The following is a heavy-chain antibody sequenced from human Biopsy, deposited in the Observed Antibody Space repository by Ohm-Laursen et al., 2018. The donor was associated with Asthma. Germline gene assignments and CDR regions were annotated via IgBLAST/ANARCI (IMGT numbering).Heavy chain of an antibody. CDR2: IIHSGNS. CDR3: ARGGYCSGGNCYLRRPSHPVSYFDL. D-gene: IGHD2-15*01. J-gene: IGHJ2*01. CDR1: GGSFSGPY. Sequence: SDTLSLTCAVYGGSFSGPYWNWIRQPPGKGLEWIGEIIHSGNSNYNRSLKSRVTMSVDTPKNQFSLKLSSVTAADTAVYYCARGGYCSGGNCYLRRPSHPVSYFDLWGRGTLVTVSS. V-gene: IGHV4-34*01.